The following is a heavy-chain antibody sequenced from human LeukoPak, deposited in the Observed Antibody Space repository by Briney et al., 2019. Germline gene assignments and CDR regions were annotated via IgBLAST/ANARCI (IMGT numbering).Heavy chain of an antibody. CDR3: AGGYTGHDY. Sequence: GGSLRLSCAASGFTFSSYWMHWVRQAPGKGLVWVSRIHSDGSTTSYAGSVKGRFTISRDNAKNTLYLQMNSLRAEDTAVYYCAGGYTGHDYWGQGTLVTVSS. CDR1: GFTFSSYW. V-gene: IGHV3-74*01. D-gene: IGHD2-2*02. J-gene: IGHJ4*02. CDR2: IHSDGSTT.